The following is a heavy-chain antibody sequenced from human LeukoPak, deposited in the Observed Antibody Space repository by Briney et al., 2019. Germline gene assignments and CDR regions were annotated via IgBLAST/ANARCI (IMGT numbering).Heavy chain of an antibody. CDR2: SGST. J-gene: IGHJ4*02. V-gene: IGHV4-38-2*02. CDR3: ARGKVVAGTPGQNSWDY. CDR1: GYSISSGYY. D-gene: IGHD6-19*01. Sequence: PSETLSLTCTVSGYSISSGYYWGWIRQPPGKGLEWIGSGSTYYNPSLKSRVTISVDTSKNQFSLKLSSVTAADTAVYYCARGKVVAGTPGQNSWDYWGQGILVTVSS.